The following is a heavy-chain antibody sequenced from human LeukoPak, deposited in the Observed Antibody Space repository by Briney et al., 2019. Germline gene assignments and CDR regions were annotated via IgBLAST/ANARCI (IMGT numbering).Heavy chain of an antibody. Sequence: GGSLRLSCAASGFTFSSYGMHWVRQAPGKRLEGVAFIRYDGSNKYYADSVKGRFTISRDNSKNTLYLQMNSLRAEDTAVYYCAKEDGGYSYGYGDSDYWGQGTLVTVSS. D-gene: IGHD5-18*01. CDR3: AKEDGGYSYGYGDSDY. CDR1: GFTFSSYG. CDR2: IRYDGSNK. J-gene: IGHJ4*02. V-gene: IGHV3-30*02.